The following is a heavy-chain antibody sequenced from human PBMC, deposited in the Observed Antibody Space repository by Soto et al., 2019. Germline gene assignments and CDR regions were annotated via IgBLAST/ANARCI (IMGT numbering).Heavy chain of an antibody. D-gene: IGHD3-3*01. CDR2: IYPDDSDT. V-gene: IGHV5-51*01. CDR1: GFTFTTYW. Sequence: GESLKISCKGSGFTFTTYWLGWVRQVPGKGLEWMGVIYPDDSDTRYSPSFQVRVTISADKSNSTAYLQWSSLEASDTAVYYCARAFRSNYYAFWGQGTLVTVSS. J-gene: IGHJ4*02. CDR3: ARAFRSNYYAF.